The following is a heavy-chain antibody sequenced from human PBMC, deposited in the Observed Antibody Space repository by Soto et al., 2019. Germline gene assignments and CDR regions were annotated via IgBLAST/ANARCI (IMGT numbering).Heavy chain of an antibody. CDR1: GGSISSSNW. Sequence: SETLSLTCAVSGGSISSSNWWSWVRQPPGKGLEWIGEIYHSGSTNYNPSLKSRVTISVDKSKNQFSLKLSSVTAADTAVYYCARDPRPEQHTAMVKGAFDIWGQGTMVTVSS. D-gene: IGHD5-18*01. CDR3: ARDPRPEQHTAMVKGAFDI. J-gene: IGHJ3*02. CDR2: IYHSGST. V-gene: IGHV4-4*02.